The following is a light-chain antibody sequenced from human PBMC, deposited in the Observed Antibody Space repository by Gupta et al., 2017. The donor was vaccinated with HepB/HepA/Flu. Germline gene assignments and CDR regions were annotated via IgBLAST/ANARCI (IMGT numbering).Light chain of an antibody. CDR2: DVS. J-gene: IGLJ3*02. CDR1: SSDVSGYNY. V-gene: IGLV2-14*03. Sequence: QSALTQPAPVSRSPGQSVTISCTGTSSDVSGYNYVSWYQQHPGHAPNLMIYDVSAPPSGVGNPVPVSDSGNTASLTISGLHAEDEADYYCSSYTSSSTPRVFGGGTKLTVL. CDR3: SSYTSSSTPRV.